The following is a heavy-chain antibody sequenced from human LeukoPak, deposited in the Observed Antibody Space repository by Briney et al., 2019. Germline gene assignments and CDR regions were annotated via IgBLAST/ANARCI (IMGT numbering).Heavy chain of an antibody. Sequence: SETLSLTCTVSGGSISSYYWSWLRQPPGKGLEWIGYIYYSGSTNYNPSLKSRVTISVDTSKNQFSLKLSSVTAADTAVYYCARERYCSGGSCYADDAFDIWGQGTMVTVSS. CDR3: ARERYCSGGSCYADDAFDI. CDR2: IYYSGST. CDR1: GGSISSYY. V-gene: IGHV4-59*01. D-gene: IGHD2-15*01. J-gene: IGHJ3*02.